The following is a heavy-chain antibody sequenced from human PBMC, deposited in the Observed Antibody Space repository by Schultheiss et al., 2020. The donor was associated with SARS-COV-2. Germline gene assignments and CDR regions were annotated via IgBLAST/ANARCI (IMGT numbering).Heavy chain of an antibody. Sequence: SETLSLTCTVSGGSVSSGSYYWSWIRQPAGKGLEWIGRIYTSGSTNYNPSLKSRVTMSVDTSKNQFSLEVTSVITADTAVYYCARDPQGYYYDSSGYWGFEYWGQGTLVTVSS. J-gene: IGHJ4*02. D-gene: IGHD3-22*01. CDR1: GGSVSSGSYY. CDR2: IYTSGST. CDR3: ARDPQGYYYDSSGYWGFEY. V-gene: IGHV4-61*02.